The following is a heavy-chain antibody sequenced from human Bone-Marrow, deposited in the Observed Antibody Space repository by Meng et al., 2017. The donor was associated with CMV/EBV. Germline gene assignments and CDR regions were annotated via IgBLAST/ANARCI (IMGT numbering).Heavy chain of an antibody. CDR1: GFTFSSYA. J-gene: IGHJ6*02. Sequence: GESLKISCAASGFTFSSYAMHWVRQAPGKGLEWVGRIKSKTDGGTTDYAAPVKGRFTISRDDSKNTLYLQMNSLKTEDTAVYYCTTDSRYCSGGSCSNSYYYYGMDVWGQGTTVTVSS. CDR2: IKSKTDGGTT. CDR3: TTDSRYCSGGSCSNSYYYYGMDV. D-gene: IGHD2-15*01. V-gene: IGHV3-15*01.